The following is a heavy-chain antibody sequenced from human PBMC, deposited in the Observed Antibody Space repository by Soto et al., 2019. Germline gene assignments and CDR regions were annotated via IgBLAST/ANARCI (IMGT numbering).Heavy chain of an antibody. V-gene: IGHV3-30-3*01. CDR1: GFTFSSYA. Sequence: LRLSCAASGFTFSSYAMHWVRQAPGKGLEWVAVISYDGSNKYYADSVKGRFTISRDNSKNTLYLQMNSLRAEDTAVYYCARDGMYGDYFDYWGQGTLVTVSS. CDR2: ISYDGSNK. CDR3: ARDGMYGDYFDY. J-gene: IGHJ4*02. D-gene: IGHD4-17*01.